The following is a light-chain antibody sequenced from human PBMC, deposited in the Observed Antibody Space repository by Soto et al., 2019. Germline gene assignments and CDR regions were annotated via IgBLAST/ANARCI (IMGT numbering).Light chain of an antibody. V-gene: IGKV1-8*01. CDR1: QGISSY. J-gene: IGKJ1*01. Sequence: AIRMTQSPSSFSASTGDRVTITCRASQGISSYLAWYQQKPGKAPKLLIYHASTLVSGVPSRFSGSGSGTEFTLTISSLQPDDFATYFCHQYDTYSFGQGTKVDI. CDR3: HQYDTYS. CDR2: HAS.